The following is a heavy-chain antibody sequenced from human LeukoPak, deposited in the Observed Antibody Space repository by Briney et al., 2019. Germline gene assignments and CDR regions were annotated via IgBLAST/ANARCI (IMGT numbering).Heavy chain of an antibody. D-gene: IGHD4-17*01. CDR2: ISSSGSTI. CDR1: GFTFSSYE. V-gene: IGHV3-48*03. CDR3: ARPHSDYGGIDY. Sequence: GGSLRLSCAASGFTFSSYEMNWVRQAPGKGLEWVSYISSSGSTIYYADSVKGRFTISRDNSKSTIFLQMNSLKTEDTAVYYCARPHSDYGGIDYWGQGTLVTVSS. J-gene: IGHJ4*02.